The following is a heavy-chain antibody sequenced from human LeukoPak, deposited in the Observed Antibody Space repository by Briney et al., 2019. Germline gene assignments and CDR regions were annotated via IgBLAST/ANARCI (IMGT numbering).Heavy chain of an antibody. J-gene: IGHJ4*02. D-gene: IGHD6-19*01. Sequence: GGSLRLSCAASGFTFSSYAMHWVRQAPGKGLEWVAVISYDGSNKYYADSVKGRFTISRDNSKNTLYLQMNSLRAEDTAVYYCAKVYGGYSSGWYYFDYWGQGTLVTVSS. CDR3: AKVYGGYSSGWYYFDY. CDR2: ISYDGSNK. V-gene: IGHV3-30*01. CDR1: GFTFSSYA.